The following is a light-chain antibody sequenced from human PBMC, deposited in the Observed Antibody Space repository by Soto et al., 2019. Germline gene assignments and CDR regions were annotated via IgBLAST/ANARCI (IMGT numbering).Light chain of an antibody. CDR1: SSNIGAGYD. Sequence: QSVLTQPPSVSGAPGQRVTISCTGSSSNIGAGYDVHWYQQLPGTAPKLLIYGNSNRPSGVPDRFSGSKSGTSASLAITGLQAEDEADYYCQSYDSSLSGFYVFGTLTKLTVL. J-gene: IGLJ1*01. V-gene: IGLV1-40*01. CDR3: QSYDSSLSGFYV. CDR2: GNS.